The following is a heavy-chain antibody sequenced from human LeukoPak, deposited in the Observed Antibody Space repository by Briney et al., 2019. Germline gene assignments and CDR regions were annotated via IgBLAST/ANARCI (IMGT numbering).Heavy chain of an antibody. CDR2: IYRPGST. CDR3: ARDPSGNYYEVYDAFNI. D-gene: IGHD1-26*01. J-gene: IGHJ3*02. CDR1: GGSISSYY. Sequence: SESLSLTCTVSGGSISSYYWRWIRQPAGKGLEWIGRIYRPGSTNYNPSLKSRVKMSVDTSKNQCYLTLSSVTTEDTAVYYCARDPSGNYYEVYDAFNIWGQGTMVTVSS. V-gene: IGHV4-4*07.